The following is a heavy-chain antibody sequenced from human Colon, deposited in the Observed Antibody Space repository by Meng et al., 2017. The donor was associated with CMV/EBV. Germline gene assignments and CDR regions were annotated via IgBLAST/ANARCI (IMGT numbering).Heavy chain of an antibody. CDR1: KFTVSSNE. CDR3: ARKWDLVRPGDY. D-gene: IGHD1-26*01. V-gene: IGHV3-38-3*01. J-gene: IGHJ4*02. CDR2: ISGGST. Sequence: GESLKISCAASKFTVSSNEMNWVRQAPGKGLEWVSSISGGSTYYADSRKGRFTISRDNSKNTLYLQMNSLRAEDTAVYYCARKWDLVRPGDYWGREPWSPSPQ.